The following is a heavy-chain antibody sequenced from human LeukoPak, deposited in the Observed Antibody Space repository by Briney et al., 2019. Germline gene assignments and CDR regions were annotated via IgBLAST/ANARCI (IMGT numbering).Heavy chain of an antibody. D-gene: IGHD5-12*01. CDR3: AREEVVATITGYYYYMDV. V-gene: IGHV3-48*04. Sequence: PGGSLRLSCAASGFTFSSYSMNWVRQAPGKGLEWVSYISSSSSTIYYADSVKGRFTISRDNAKNSLYLQMNSLRAEDTAVYYCAREEVVATITGYYYYMDVWGKGTTVTVSS. CDR2: ISSSSSTI. J-gene: IGHJ6*03. CDR1: GFTFSSYS.